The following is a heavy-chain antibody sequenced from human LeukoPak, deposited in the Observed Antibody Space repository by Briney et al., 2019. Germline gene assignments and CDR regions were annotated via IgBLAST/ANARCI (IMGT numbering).Heavy chain of an antibody. V-gene: IGHV3-7*01. D-gene: IGHD3-10*02. CDR2: IRQDGNEK. Sequence: GGSLRLSCAASGFIFSRYWMSWVRQAPGKGLEWVADIRQDGNEKYYVDSVKGRFTISRDNAKNSLYLQMNSLRAEDTAVYYCAELGITMIGGVWGKGTTVTISS. CDR1: GFIFSRYW. J-gene: IGHJ6*04. CDR3: AELGITMIGGV.